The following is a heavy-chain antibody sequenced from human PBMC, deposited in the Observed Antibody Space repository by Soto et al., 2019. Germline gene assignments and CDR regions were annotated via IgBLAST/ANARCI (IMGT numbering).Heavy chain of an antibody. Sequence: SETLSLTCTVSGGSISSYYWSWIRQPPGKGLEWIGYIYYSGSTNYNPSLKSRVTISVDTSKNQFSLKLSSVTAADTAVYYCARELERELDAFDIWGQGTMVTVSS. CDR3: ARELERELDAFDI. D-gene: IGHD1-26*01. V-gene: IGHV4-59*01. CDR1: GGSISSYY. J-gene: IGHJ3*02. CDR2: IYYSGST.